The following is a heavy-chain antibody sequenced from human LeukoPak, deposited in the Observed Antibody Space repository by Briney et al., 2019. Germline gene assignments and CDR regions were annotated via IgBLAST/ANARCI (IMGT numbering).Heavy chain of an antibody. V-gene: IGHV3-30*03. Sequence: GGSLRLSCAASGFTFSSYSMHWVRQAPGKGLEWLAVILYDGSMQYYAESMKGRLTISRDNSRNTVYMQTSSLRTEDTAVYYCARDPRGPTTYDSSARDSLDYWGQGTLVTVSS. CDR1: GFTFSSYS. J-gene: IGHJ4*02. CDR3: ARDPRGPTTYDSSARDSLDY. D-gene: IGHD3-22*01. CDR2: ILYDGSMQ.